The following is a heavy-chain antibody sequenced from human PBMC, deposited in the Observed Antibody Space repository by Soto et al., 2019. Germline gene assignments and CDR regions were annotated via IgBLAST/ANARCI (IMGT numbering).Heavy chain of an antibody. CDR2: IYHSGST. CDR1: GGSISSGGYS. CDR3: ARVHSGSYYVDY. V-gene: IGHV4-30-2*01. Sequence: SETLSLTCAVSGGSISSGGYSWSWIRQPPGKGLEWIGYIYHSGSTYYNPSLKSRVTISVDRSKNQFSLKLSSVTAADTAVYCCARVHSGSYYVDYWGQGTPVTVSS. J-gene: IGHJ4*02. D-gene: IGHD1-26*01.